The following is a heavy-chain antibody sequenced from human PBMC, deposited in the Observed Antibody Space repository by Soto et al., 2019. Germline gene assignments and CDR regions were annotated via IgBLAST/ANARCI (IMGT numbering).Heavy chain of an antibody. V-gene: IGHV1-8*02. Sequence: QVQLVQSGAEVKKPGASVKVSCKGSGYTFTNYDINWVRQATGQGLEWMGWMSSNSGETGYAQTFQGRVTMTRSTSIGTAYMELSSLRSEDTAVYYCAGGPPNWGFDYWGQGTLVTVSS. D-gene: IGHD7-27*01. CDR1: GYTFTNYD. J-gene: IGHJ4*02. CDR2: MSSNSGET. CDR3: AGGPPNWGFDY.